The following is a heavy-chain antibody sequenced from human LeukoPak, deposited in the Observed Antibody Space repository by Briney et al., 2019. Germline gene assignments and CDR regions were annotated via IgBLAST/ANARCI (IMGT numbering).Heavy chain of an antibody. D-gene: IGHD6-19*01. Sequence: QPGRSLRLACAASGFTFSSYGMHWVRQAPGKGLEWVAVRWCDGSNKYYADSVKGRFTISRDNSKNTLYLQMNSLRAEDTAVYYCAKAFREQWLEIDAFDIWGQGTMVTVS. J-gene: IGHJ3*02. CDR1: GFTFSSYG. CDR3: AKAFREQWLEIDAFDI. CDR2: RWCDGSNK. V-gene: IGHV3-33*06.